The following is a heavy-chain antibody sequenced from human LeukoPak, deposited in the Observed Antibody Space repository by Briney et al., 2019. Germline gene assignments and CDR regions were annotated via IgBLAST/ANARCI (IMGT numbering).Heavy chain of an antibody. V-gene: IGHV3-30-3*02. CDR3: AKMYSSAWFGES. D-gene: IGHD6-19*01. CDR2: ISYDGSNK. J-gene: IGHJ5*02. CDR1: GFTFSSYA. Sequence: GGSLRLSCAASGFTFSSYAMHWVRQAPGKGLEWVAVISYDGSNKYYADSVKGRFTISRDNSKNTLYLQMNNLRTEDTAVYYCAKMYSSAWFGESWGQGTLVTVSS.